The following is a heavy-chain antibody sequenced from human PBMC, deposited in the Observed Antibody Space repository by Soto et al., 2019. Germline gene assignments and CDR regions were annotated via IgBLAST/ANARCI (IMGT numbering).Heavy chain of an antibody. CDR3: TRKVRDYHFDY. Sequence: QVQLAQSGAEVKKPGASVKVSCKASGYTFRDYYMHWVRQAPGQGLEWMGWINTDSGGTNYTQKLRGRVPMTRDTSISTAYMELSGLRSDDTAVYYCTRKVRDYHFDYWGQGTLVTVSS. V-gene: IGHV1-2*02. CDR1: GYTFRDYY. CDR2: INTDSGGT. J-gene: IGHJ4*02. D-gene: IGHD4-17*01.